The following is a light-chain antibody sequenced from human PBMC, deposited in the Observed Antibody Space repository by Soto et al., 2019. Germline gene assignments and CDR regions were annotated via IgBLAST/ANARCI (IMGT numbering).Light chain of an antibody. CDR1: SSDVASYNL. J-gene: IGLJ2*01. CDR3: SSYAGSTTWVV. Sequence: QSALTQPASVSGSPGQSITISCTGTSSDVASYNLVSWYQRHPDKAPKLMIYEGSKRPSGVSNRFSGSKSGNTASLTISGLQAEDVADYYCSSYAGSTTWVVFGGGTKVTVL. CDR2: EGS. V-gene: IGLV2-23*01.